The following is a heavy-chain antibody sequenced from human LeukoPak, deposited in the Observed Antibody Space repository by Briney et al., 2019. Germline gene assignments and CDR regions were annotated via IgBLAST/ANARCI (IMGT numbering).Heavy chain of an antibody. V-gene: IGHV3-15*01. J-gene: IGHJ6*02. CDR3: TTAVPAYYYGMDV. CDR1: GFTFSNAW. D-gene: IGHD2-2*01. CDR2: IKSKTDGGTT. Sequence: GGSLRLSCAASGFTFSNAWMSWVRQAPGKGLEWVGRIKSKTDGGTTDYAAPVKGRFTISRDDSKNTLYLQMNSLKTEDTAVYYCTTAVPAYYYGMDVWGQGTTVTVSS.